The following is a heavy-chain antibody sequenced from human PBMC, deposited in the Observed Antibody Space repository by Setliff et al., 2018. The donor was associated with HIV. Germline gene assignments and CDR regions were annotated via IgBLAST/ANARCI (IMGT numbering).Heavy chain of an antibody. D-gene: IGHD3-3*01. CDR1: GYTFTNYW. V-gene: IGHV5-51*01. CDR3: ARQPTDTSGYNNWFDS. J-gene: IGHJ5*01. Sequence: PGASLKISCRGSGYTFTNYWIGWVRQMPGRGREWMGIIYPGDSDTRYSPSFERQVTMSADTSINTAYLQWNSLKASDTAMYYCARQPTDTSGYNNWFDSWGQGTLVTVSS. CDR2: IYPGDSDT.